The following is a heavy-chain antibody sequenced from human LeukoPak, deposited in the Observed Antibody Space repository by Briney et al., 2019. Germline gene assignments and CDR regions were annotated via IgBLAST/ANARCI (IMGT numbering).Heavy chain of an antibody. V-gene: IGHV4-4*07. CDR3: ARDWFFRSSSGWFDP. D-gene: IGHD6-6*01. CDR1: GGSISSYY. CDR2: IYTSGST. Sequence: PSETLSLTCTVSGGSISSYYWSWIRQPAGKGLEWIGRIYTSGSTNYNPSLKSRVTMSVDTSKNQFSLKLSSVTAADTAVYYCARDWFFRSSSGWFDPWGQGTLVTVSS. J-gene: IGHJ5*02.